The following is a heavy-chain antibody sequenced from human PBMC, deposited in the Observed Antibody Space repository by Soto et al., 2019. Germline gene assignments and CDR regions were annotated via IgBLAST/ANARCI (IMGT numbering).Heavy chain of an antibody. CDR3: ANGVVPDAFDI. V-gene: IGHV3-21*01. J-gene: IGHJ3*02. D-gene: IGHD3-3*01. CDR2: ISSSSSYI. Sequence: GSLRLSCAASGFTFSSYSMNWVRQAPGKGLEWVSSISSSSSYIYYADSVKGRFTISRDNAKNSLYLQMNSLRAEDTAVYYCANGVVPDAFDIWGQGTMVTVSS. CDR1: GFTFSSYS.